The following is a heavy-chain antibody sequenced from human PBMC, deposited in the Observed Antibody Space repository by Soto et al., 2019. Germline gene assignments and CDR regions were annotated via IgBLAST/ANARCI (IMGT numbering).Heavy chain of an antibody. D-gene: IGHD6-19*01. V-gene: IGHV4-34*01. Sequence: SETLSLTCAVYGGSFSGYYWTWIRQPPGTGLEWIGEINHSGSTNYNPSLKSRVTISVDTSKNQFSLKLSSVTAADTAVYYCARLGYSSGWYWDWFDPWGQGTLVTVSS. CDR2: INHSGST. J-gene: IGHJ5*02. CDR1: GGSFSGYY. CDR3: ARLGYSSGWYWDWFDP.